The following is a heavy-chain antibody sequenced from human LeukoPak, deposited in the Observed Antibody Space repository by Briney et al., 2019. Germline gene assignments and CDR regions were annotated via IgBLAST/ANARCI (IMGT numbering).Heavy chain of an antibody. V-gene: IGHV3-23*01. J-gene: IGHJ6*02. Sequence: GGSLRLSCAASGFTFSSYAMSWVRQAPGKGLEWVSAISGSGGSTYYADSVKGRFTISRDNSKNTLYLQMNSLRAEDTAVHYCAKVGRCGGDCCSNLYYYYGMDVWGQGTTVTVSS. CDR2: ISGSGGST. CDR1: GFTFSSYA. D-gene: IGHD2-21*02. CDR3: AKVGRCGGDCCSNLYYYYGMDV.